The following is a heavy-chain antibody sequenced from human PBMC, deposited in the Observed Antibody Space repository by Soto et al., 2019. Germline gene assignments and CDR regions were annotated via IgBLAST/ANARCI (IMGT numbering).Heavy chain of an antibody. J-gene: IGHJ5*02. V-gene: IGHV2-5*02. CDR2: IYWDDDK. Sequence: QITLKESGPTLVKPTQTLTLTCTCSGFSLSTSGVGVGWIRQPPGKALEWLALIYWDDDKRYSPTLKSRLTIPKDTSNNQVVLTMTNMDHVDTATYYCAHTSYYDSLTGYYTDWFDPWGQGTLVTVSS. D-gene: IGHD3-9*01. CDR1: GFSLSTSGVG. CDR3: AHTSYYDSLTGYYTDWFDP.